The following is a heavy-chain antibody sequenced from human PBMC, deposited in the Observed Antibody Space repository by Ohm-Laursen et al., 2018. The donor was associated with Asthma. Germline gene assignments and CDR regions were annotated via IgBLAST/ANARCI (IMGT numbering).Heavy chain of an antibody. J-gene: IGHJ4*02. CDR2: GGSYYDGGLK. D-gene: IGHD3-3*01. CDR3: ARDVMEWYLPAFDF. V-gene: IGHV3-30-3*01. CDR1: GFTFRSYA. Sequence: SLRLSCTASGFTFRSYAMHWVRQAPGKGLEWVAVGGSYYDGGLKYYADSVNGRFTFSRDDSKNTLYLQMNSLRPDDTAVYYCARDVMEWYLPAFDFWGQGTLVTVFS.